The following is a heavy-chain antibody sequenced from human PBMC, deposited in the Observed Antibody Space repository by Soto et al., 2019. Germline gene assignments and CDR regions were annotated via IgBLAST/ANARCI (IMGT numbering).Heavy chain of an antibody. V-gene: IGHV3-30*18. Sequence: QVLLVESGGGVVQSGRSLRLSCEASGFTFRSFGMHWVRQAPGKGLEWVAVISYDGSEKYYADSVKGRFTISRDKSRDTLYLQMNSLRVEDTAVYYCAKAHYDFWSGTRDYFDNWGQGPLVTVSS. D-gene: IGHD3-3*01. CDR2: ISYDGSEK. CDR3: AKAHYDFWSGTRDYFDN. CDR1: GFTFRSFG. J-gene: IGHJ4*02.